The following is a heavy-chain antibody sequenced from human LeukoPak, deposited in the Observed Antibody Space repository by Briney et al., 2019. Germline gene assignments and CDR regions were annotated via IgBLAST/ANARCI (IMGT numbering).Heavy chain of an antibody. V-gene: IGHV4-59*01. Sequence: PSETLSLTYIVSGGSISGYYWSWIRQPPGRGLEWIGYISDTGTSIYNPSLKNRLSMLVDTSKNHFYLNLTSVTAADTAIYYCARTRTYLDYWGQGALVTVSS. CDR1: GGSISGYY. J-gene: IGHJ4*02. CDR3: ARTRTYLDY. D-gene: IGHD1-7*01. CDR2: ISDTGTS.